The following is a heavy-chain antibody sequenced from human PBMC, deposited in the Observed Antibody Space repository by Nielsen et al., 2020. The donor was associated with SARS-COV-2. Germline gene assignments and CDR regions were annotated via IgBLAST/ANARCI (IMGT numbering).Heavy chain of an antibody. CDR1: GFTFSSTW. D-gene: IGHD3-3*01. CDR2: INPSGSGT. CDR3: AGGADFWSGTQKYYMDV. J-gene: IGHJ6*03. Sequence: GGSLSLSCSASGFTFSSTWMDWVRQAPGQGLVWVSRINPSGSGTVYADSVKGRFAVSRDNAGNTVVLQIHSLRVEDTAVYYCAGGADFWSGTQKYYMDVWGKGTTVIVSS. V-gene: IGHV3-74*01.